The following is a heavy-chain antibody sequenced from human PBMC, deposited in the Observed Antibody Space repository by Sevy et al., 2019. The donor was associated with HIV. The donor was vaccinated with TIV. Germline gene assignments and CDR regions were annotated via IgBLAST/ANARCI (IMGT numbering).Heavy chain of an antibody. J-gene: IGHJ4*02. CDR3: AKDGYYIAVLDIDY. CDR2: ISYDGSNK. V-gene: IGHV3-30*18. Sequence: GGSLRLSCAASGFTFSSYGMHWVRQAPGKGLEWVAVISYDGSNKYYADSVKDRFTISRDKSKNTLYLQMNSLRAEDTAVYYCAKDGYYIAVLDIDYWGQGTLVTVSS. CDR1: GFTFSSYG. D-gene: IGHD6-19*01.